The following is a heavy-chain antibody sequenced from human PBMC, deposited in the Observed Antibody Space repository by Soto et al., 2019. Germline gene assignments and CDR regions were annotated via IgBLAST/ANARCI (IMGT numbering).Heavy chain of an antibody. CDR1: GYTFTGYY. V-gene: IGHV1-2*04. Sequence: ASVKVSCKASGYTFTGYYMHWVRQAPGQGLEWMGWINPNSGGTNYAQKFQGWVTMTRDTSISTAYMELSRLRSDDTAVYFCAMEIAAFGPSPLLSYYYYGMDVWGQGTTVTVSS. D-gene: IGHD2-15*01. CDR2: INPNSGGT. J-gene: IGHJ6*02. CDR3: AMEIAAFGPSPLLSYYYYGMDV.